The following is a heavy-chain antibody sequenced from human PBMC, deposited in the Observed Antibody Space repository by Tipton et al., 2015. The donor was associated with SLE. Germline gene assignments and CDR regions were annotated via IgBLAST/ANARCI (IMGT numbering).Heavy chain of an antibody. CDR3: AREECSGGSCFDF. J-gene: IGHJ4*02. V-gene: IGHV3-53*05. CDR1: GFIFDDYA. CDR2: IYGGGST. Sequence: SLRLSCTASGFIFDDYAMHWVRQPPGKGLEWVSVIYGGGSTYYADSVKGRFTISRDNSKNTLYLQMNSLRAEDTAVYFCAREECSGGSCFDFWGQGTLVTVSS. D-gene: IGHD2-15*01.